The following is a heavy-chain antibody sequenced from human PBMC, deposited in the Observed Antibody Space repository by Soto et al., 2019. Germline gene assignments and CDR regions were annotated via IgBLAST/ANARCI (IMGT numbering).Heavy chain of an antibody. CDR2: IYYSGST. D-gene: IGHD3-22*01. CDR1: GGSISSGGNY. V-gene: IGHV4-31*03. J-gene: IGHJ3*02. CDR3: ARGDSSMGDTFDI. Sequence: SETLSLTCTVSGGSISSGGNYWSWIRQHPGKGLEWIGYIYYSGSTYYSPSLKSRVTISIDTSKNQFSLKLSSVTAADTAVFYCARGDSSMGDTFDIWGQGTVVTVS.